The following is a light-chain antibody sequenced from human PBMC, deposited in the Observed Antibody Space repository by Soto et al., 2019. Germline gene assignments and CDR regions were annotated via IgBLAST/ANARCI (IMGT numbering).Light chain of an antibody. CDR2: KAS. Sequence: DIQMTQSPSTLSGSVGYRVTITFRASQTISSWLAWYQQKQGKPPKLLIYKASTLKSGVPSRFSGSGSGTEFTLTISRLQPDDFETYYCQHYNSYSEAFGQGTKVDIK. CDR1: QTISSW. CDR3: QHYNSYSEA. J-gene: IGKJ1*01. V-gene: IGKV1-5*03.